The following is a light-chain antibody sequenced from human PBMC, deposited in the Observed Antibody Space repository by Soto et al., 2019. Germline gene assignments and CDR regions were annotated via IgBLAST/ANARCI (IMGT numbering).Light chain of an antibody. J-gene: IGKJ4*01. V-gene: IGKV1-9*01. CDR1: QGISSY. CDR2: AAS. Sequence: DIQLTQSPSFMSASVGNSVTITCRASQGISSYLAWYQQKPGKAPKLLIYAASTLQSGVPSRFSGSGYGTDFTLTISSLQTEDFATYYCQQLNSYPLTFGGGTKVDIK. CDR3: QQLNSYPLT.